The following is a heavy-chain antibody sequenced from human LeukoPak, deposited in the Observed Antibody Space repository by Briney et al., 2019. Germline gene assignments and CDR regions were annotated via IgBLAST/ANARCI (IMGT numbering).Heavy chain of an antibody. CDR1: GFTFSSYA. D-gene: IGHD2-2*01. V-gene: IGHV3-23*01. J-gene: IGHJ3*02. Sequence: GGSLRLSCAASGFTFSSYAMSWVRQAPGKGLEWVSGISNSGGGTDYADSVRGRFTICRDNSKNTLFLQMNSLRAEDTAVYYCAKAGCSSNTCYDAFDIWGQGTMVTVSS. CDR2: ISNSGGGT. CDR3: AKAGCSSNTCYDAFDI.